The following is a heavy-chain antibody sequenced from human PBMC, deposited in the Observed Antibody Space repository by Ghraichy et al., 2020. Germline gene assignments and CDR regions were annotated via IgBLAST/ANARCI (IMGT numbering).Heavy chain of an antibody. V-gene: IGHV1-18*01. D-gene: IGHD3-22*01. J-gene: IGHJ6*03. CDR3: ARRAELDWYYDSSGYYYYYMDV. CDR2: ISAYNGNT. Sequence: ASVKVSCKASGYTFTSYGISWVRQAPGQGLEWMGWISAYNGNTNYAQKLQGRVTMTTDTSTSTAYMELRSLRSDDTDVYYCARRAELDWYYDSSGYYYYYMDVWGKGTTVTVSS. CDR1: GYTFTSYG.